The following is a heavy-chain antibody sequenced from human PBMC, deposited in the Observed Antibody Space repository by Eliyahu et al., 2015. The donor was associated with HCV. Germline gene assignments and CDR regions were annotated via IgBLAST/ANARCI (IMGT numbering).Heavy chain of an antibody. V-gene: IGHV4-38-2*02. Sequence: QVQLQESGPGLVKPSETLSLTCXVSGYSISXGYYWGWIRQPPGKGLGWIGSIYHSGSTYYNPSLKSRVTISVDTSKNQFSLKLSSVTAADTAVYYCARDVARYLTAAQMTGGFDPWGQGTLVTVSS. D-gene: IGHD2-21*01. J-gene: IGHJ5*02. CDR1: GYSISXGYY. CDR2: IYHSGST. CDR3: ARDVARYLTAAQMTGGFDP.